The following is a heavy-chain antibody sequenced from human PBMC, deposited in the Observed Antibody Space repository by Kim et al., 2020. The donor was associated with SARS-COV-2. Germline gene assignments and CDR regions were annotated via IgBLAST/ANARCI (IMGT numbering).Heavy chain of an antibody. D-gene: IGHD1-26*01. CDR1: GYSISSGYY. Sequence: SETLSLTCTVSGYSISSGYYWGWIRQPPGKGLEWIGSIYHSGSTYYNPSLKSRVTISVDTSKNQFSLKLSSVTAADTAVYYCARAGWEVLNYYYGMDVWG. V-gene: IGHV4-38-2*02. J-gene: IGHJ6*01. CDR3: ARAGWEVLNYYYGMDV. CDR2: IYHSGST.